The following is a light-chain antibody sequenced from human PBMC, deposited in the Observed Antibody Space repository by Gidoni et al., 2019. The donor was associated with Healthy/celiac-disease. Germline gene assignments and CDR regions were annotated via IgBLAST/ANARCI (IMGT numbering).Light chain of an antibody. CDR2: AAS. CDR1: QVIRND. Sequence: AIQMTQSPSSLSASVGDRVTITCRASQVIRNDLGWYQQKPGKAPKLLIYAASSLQSGVPSRFSGSGSGTDFTLTISSLQPEDFATYYCLQDYNFPPTFXXXTKVEIK. CDR3: LQDYNFPPT. V-gene: IGKV1-6*01. J-gene: IGKJ1*01.